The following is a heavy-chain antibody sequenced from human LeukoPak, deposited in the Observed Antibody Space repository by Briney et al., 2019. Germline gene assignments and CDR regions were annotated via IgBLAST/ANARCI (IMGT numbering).Heavy chain of an antibody. CDR2: IIPILGIA. Sequence: SVKVSCRASGYTFTSYYMHWVRQAPGQGLEWMGRIIPILGIANYAQKFQGRVTITADKSTSTAYMELSSLRSEDTAVYYCARTYSGYCSSTSCYSRPSEYFQHWGQGTLVTVSS. V-gene: IGHV1-69*02. CDR1: GYTFTSYY. CDR3: ARTYSGYCSSTSCYSRPSEYFQH. J-gene: IGHJ1*01. D-gene: IGHD2-2*01.